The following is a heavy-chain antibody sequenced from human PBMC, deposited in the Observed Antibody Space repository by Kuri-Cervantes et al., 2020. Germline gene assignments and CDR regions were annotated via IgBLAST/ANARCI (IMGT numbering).Heavy chain of an antibody. D-gene: IGHD5-24*01. Sequence: ASVKVSCKASGYTFTGYYMHWVRQAPGQGLEWMGIINPSGGSTSYAQKFQGRVTMTRDTSTSTVYMELSSLRSEDTAVYYCARDLTSEGDGYNSYYYGMDVWGQGTTVTVSS. J-gene: IGHJ6*02. CDR2: INPSGGST. V-gene: IGHV1-46*01. CDR3: ARDLTSEGDGYNSYYYGMDV. CDR1: GYTFTGYY.